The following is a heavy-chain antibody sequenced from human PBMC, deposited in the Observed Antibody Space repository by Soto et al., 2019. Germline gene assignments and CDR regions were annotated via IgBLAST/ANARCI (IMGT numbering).Heavy chain of an antibody. V-gene: IGHV1-69*13. Sequence: ASVKVSCKASGGTFSSYAISWVRQAPGQGLEWMGGIIPIFGTANYAQKFQGRVTITADESTSTAYMELSSLRSEDTAVYYCARYCTNGVCYANYGMDVWGQGTTVTVSS. CDR1: GGTFSSYA. J-gene: IGHJ6*02. D-gene: IGHD2-8*01. CDR2: IIPIFGTA. CDR3: ARYCTNGVCYANYGMDV.